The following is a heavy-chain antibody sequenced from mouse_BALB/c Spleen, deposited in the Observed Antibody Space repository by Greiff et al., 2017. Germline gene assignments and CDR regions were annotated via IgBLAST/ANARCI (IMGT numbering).Heavy chain of an antibody. CDR3: ARKGTTATDAMDY. D-gene: IGHD1-2*01. CDR2: ISSGSSTI. J-gene: IGHJ4*01. Sequence: EVQGVESGGGLVQPGGSRKLSCAASGFTFSSFGMHWVRQAPEKGLEWVAYISSGSSTIYYADTVKGRFTISRDNPKNTLFLQMTSLRSEDTAMYYCARKGTTATDAMDYWGQGTSVTVSS. CDR1: GFTFSSFG. V-gene: IGHV5-17*02.